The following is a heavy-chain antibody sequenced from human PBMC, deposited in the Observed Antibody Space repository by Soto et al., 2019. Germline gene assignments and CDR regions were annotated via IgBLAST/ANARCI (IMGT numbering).Heavy chain of an antibody. CDR3: ARSRYCSGGSCAQNFDY. Sequence: TLYVNCTVSGGSISSGGYYWSWIRQHPGKGLEWIGYIYYSGSTYYNPSLKSRVTISVDTSKNQFSLKLSSVTAADTAVYYCARSRYCSGGSCAQNFDYWGQGTLVTVSS. J-gene: IGHJ4*02. D-gene: IGHD2-15*01. V-gene: IGHV4-31*03. CDR2: IYYSGST. CDR1: GGSISSGGYY.